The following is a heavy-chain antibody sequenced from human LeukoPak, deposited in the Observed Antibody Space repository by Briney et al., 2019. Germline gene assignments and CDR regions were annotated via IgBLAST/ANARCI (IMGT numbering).Heavy chain of an antibody. CDR3: ARGPDSHFDY. J-gene: IGHJ4*02. Sequence: SEPRPLTALVSGGSISSSSYYWAGIRQPQGRGLEWIGSIYYSGSTYYNPSLKSRVTISLDTSKNQFSLKLTSVTAADTAIYYCARGPDSHFDYWGQGILVAVSS. CDR1: GGSISSSSYY. CDR2: IYYSGST. V-gene: IGHV4-39*07. D-gene: IGHD3-22*01.